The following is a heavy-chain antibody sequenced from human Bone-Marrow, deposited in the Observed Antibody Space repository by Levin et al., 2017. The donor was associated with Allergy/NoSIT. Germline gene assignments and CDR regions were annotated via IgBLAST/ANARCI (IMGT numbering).Heavy chain of an antibody. CDR2: ISGGSSRI. CDR1: GLSFSNYD. J-gene: IGHJ6*02. CDR3: ASWAMFYYDGSDFDYFYYGMDV. V-gene: IGHV3-21*06. D-gene: IGHD3-16*01. Sequence: LSLTCAASGLSFSNYDMNWVRQAPGKGLEWVSSISGGSSRIYYADSEKGRFTISRDNAKNSLYLQMNSLRVEDTAVYYCASWAMFYYDGSDFDYFYYGMDVWGQGTTVTVSS.